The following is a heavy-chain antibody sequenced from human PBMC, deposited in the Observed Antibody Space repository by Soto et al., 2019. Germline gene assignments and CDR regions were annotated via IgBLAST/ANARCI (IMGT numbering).Heavy chain of an antibody. V-gene: IGHV4-4*02. CDR3: SSEVREFDP. Sequence: SDTLSLTPAVSGGYISSSNWWNWVRQPPGKGQEWIGEIYHSGRTKYNPSLTSRVTISVETSKDQFSLKLSSVTAADPEVYYGSSEVREFDPWGNLTLVTVS. J-gene: IGHJ5*02. CDR2: IYHSGRT. CDR1: GGYISSSNW.